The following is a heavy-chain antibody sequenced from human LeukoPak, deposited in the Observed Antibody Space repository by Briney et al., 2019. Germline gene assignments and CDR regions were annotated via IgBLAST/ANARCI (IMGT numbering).Heavy chain of an antibody. D-gene: IGHD2-2*01. CDR3: ARGIVHDCSSTSCGINNCFDP. Sequence: SETLSLTCAVYGGSFSGYYWSWIRQPPGKGLEWIGEINHSGSTNYNPSLKSRVTISVDTSKNQFSLKLSSVTAVDTAVYYCARGIVHDCSSTSCGINNCFDPWGQGTLVTVSS. CDR1: GGSFSGYY. CDR2: INHSGST. J-gene: IGHJ5*02. V-gene: IGHV4-34*01.